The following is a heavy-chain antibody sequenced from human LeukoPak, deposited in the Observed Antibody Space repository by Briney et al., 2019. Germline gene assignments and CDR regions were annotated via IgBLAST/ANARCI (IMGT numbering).Heavy chain of an antibody. CDR3: ARGNYYDSSGYYGDYFDY. V-gene: IGHV3-21*01. CDR2: ISSSSSYI. D-gene: IGHD3-22*01. Sequence: GGSLRLSCAASGFTFSSYSMNWVRQAPGKGLEWVSSISSSSSYIYYADSVKGRFTISRDNAKNSLYLQMNSLRAEDTAVYYCARGNYYDSSGYYGDYFDYWGQETLVTVSS. CDR1: GFTFSSYS. J-gene: IGHJ4*02.